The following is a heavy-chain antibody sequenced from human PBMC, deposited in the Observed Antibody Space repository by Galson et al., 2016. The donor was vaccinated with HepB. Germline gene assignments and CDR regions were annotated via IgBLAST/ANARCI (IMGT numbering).Heavy chain of an antibody. V-gene: IGHV5-51*01. CDR2: IYPGDSHT. CDR1: GYSFTNSW. Sequence: QSGAEVKKPGESLKISCKSSGYSFTNSWIGWVRQMPGKGLEWMGIIYPGDSHTRYSPSFQGQVTISVDKSISTAYLQWRSLKASDTAIYYCARQSGQLANSYYYYMDVWGEGTTVTVSS. J-gene: IGHJ6*03. D-gene: IGHD6-6*01. CDR3: ARQSGQLANSYYYYMDV.